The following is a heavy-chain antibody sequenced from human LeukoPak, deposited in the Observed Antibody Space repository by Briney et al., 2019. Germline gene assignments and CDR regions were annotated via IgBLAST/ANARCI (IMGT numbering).Heavy chain of an antibody. J-gene: IGHJ4*02. V-gene: IGHV3-23*01. Sequence: GGSLRLSCAASEFHFSTHGMNWVRQAPGKGLEWVSGVSPSGDITYYADSVKGRFTISRDNSKNTLYLQMNSLRAEDTAVYYCATRHYGSGSYYNDGYWGQGTLVTVSS. CDR3: ATRHYGSGSYYNDGY. D-gene: IGHD3-10*01. CDR2: VSPSGDIT. CDR1: EFHFSTHG.